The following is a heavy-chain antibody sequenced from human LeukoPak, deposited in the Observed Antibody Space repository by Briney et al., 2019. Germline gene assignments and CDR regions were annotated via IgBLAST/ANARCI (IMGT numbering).Heavy chain of an antibody. D-gene: IGHD4-11*01. J-gene: IGHJ4*02. CDR2: IRYDGSNK. V-gene: IGHV3-30*02. CDR3: ARAAGYSNCASPFDY. Sequence: PGGSLRLSCAASGFTFSSYGMHWVRQAPGKGLEWVAFIRYDGSNKYYADSVKGRFTISRDNSKNTLYLQMNSLRAEDTALYYCARAAGYSNCASPFDYWGQGTLVTVSS. CDR1: GFTFSSYG.